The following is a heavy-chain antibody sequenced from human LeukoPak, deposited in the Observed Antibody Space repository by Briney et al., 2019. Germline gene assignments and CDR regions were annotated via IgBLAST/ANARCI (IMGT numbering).Heavy chain of an antibody. D-gene: IGHD1-1*01. CDR1: GFTFSSYG. CDR3: ARENGGSYFYMDV. J-gene: IGHJ6*03. V-gene: IGHV3-30*02. Sequence: GGSLRLSCTASGFTFSSYGMHWVRQAPGKGLEWVAFIRYDGSNKYYADSVKGRFTISRDNAKNTLYLQMNSLRPEDTAVYYCARENGGSYFYMDVWGKGTTVTVSS. CDR2: IRYDGSNK.